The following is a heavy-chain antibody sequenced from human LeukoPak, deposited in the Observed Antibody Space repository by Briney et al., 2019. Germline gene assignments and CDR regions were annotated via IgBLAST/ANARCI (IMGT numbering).Heavy chain of an antibody. J-gene: IGHJ4*02. Sequence: GGSLRLSCEVSGFTLNKAWMTWVRQAPGKGLEGVGRIKRKSDGGTTDYAVPVKGRFTISRDDSKNTLYLQMNSLKNEDTAVYFCSKIGTGFDNWGQGTLVTVSS. V-gene: IGHV3-15*01. CDR1: GFTLNKAW. D-gene: IGHD3-10*01. CDR3: SKIGTGFDN. CDR2: IKRKSDGGTT.